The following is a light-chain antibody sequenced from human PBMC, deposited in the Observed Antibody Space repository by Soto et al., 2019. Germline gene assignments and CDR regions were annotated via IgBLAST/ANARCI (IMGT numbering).Light chain of an antibody. J-gene: IGKJ1*01. CDR3: QQYNSYS. CDR2: DAS. CDR1: QTINSW. Sequence: DIQMTQSPSTLSASVGDRVTITCRASQTINSWLAWYQQKPGKAPKVLIFDASSLQSGVPSRFSGSGSGTEFTLTISSLQPDDFATYYCQQYNSYSFGQGTKVDIK. V-gene: IGKV1-5*01.